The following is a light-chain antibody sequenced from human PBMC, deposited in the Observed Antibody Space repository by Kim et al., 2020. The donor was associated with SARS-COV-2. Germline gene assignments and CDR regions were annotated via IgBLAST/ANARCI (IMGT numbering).Light chain of an antibody. J-gene: IGLJ3*02. CDR3: TSYTSSNDWV. CDR2: GVS. V-gene: IGLV2-14*04. Sequence: QSVTISCTGTSSDVGDYNFVSWYQQHPGNAPKLMIYGVSKRPSGISNRFSGTKSGNTASLTISGLQAEDEADYYCTSYTSSNDWVFGGGTQLTVL. CDR1: SSDVGDYNF.